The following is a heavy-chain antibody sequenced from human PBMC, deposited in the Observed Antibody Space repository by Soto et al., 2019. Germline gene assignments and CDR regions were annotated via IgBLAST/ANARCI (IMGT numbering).Heavy chain of an antibody. CDR3: ARGTRTFDI. V-gene: IGHV1-8*01. CDR1: GYTFTSFD. J-gene: IGHJ3*02. Sequence: VQLVQSGAEVKKPGASVKVSCKASGYTFTSFDMNWVRQATGQGLEWMGWMNPNSGNTAYAQKFQGRVTMTRNTSIGTGYMELSSLRAEDTAMYYCARGTRTFDIWGQGTMVTVSS. CDR2: MNPNSGNT.